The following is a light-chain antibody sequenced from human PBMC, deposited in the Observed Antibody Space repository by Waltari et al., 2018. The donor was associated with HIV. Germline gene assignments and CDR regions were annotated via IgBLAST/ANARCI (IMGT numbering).Light chain of an antibody. CDR2: DTR. J-gene: IGLJ3*02. CDR1: SSNIGDKP. Sequence: QSVLTQPPSVSGTPGQRVTISCFGSSSNIGDKPVIWYQQLPGTAPKLLIYDTRQRPSGVPARFAGSKSGTSASLAISGLQSEDEADYYCAAWDDSLNGYWVFGGGTTLTVL. V-gene: IGLV1-44*01. CDR3: AAWDDSLNGYWV.